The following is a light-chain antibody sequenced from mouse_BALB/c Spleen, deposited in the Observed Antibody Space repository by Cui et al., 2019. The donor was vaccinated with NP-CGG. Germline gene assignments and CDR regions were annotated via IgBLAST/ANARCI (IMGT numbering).Light chain of an antibody. CDR3: ALWYSNHWV. CDR1: TGAVTTCNY. V-gene: IGLV1*01. CDR2: GTN. Sequence: QAVVTQESTLTTSPGETVTLTCPSHTGAVTTCNYANWVQEKPDHLFTGLIGGTNNRAPGVPARFSGSLIGDKAALTITGTQTEDEAIYFCALWYSNHWVFGGGTKLTVL. J-gene: IGLJ1*01.